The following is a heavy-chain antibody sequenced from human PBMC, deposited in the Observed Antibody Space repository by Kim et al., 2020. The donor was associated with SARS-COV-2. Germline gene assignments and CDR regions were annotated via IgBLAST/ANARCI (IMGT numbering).Heavy chain of an antibody. V-gene: IGHV4-34*01. CDR1: GGSFSGYY. J-gene: IGHJ4*02. Sequence: SETLSLTCAVYGGSFSGYYWSWIRQPPGKGLEWIGEINHSGSTNYNPSLKSRVTISVDTSKNQFSLKLSSVTAADTAVYYCAAGYSSGWYVEYWGQGTLVTVSS. CDR3: AAGYSSGWYVEY. D-gene: IGHD6-19*01. CDR2: INHSGST.